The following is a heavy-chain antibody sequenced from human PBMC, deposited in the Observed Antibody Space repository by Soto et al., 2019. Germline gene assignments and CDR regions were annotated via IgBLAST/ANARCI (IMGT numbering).Heavy chain of an antibody. D-gene: IGHD3-9*01. Sequence: GGSLRLSCAASGFTFSSYWMSWVRQAPGKGLEWVANIKQDGCEKYYVDSVKGRFTISRDNAKNSLYLQMNSLRAEDTAVYYCARGGPTYYDILTGYFYFDYWGQGTLVTVSS. J-gene: IGHJ4*02. CDR2: IKQDGCEK. CDR1: GFTFSSYW. CDR3: ARGGPTYYDILTGYFYFDY. V-gene: IGHV3-7*01.